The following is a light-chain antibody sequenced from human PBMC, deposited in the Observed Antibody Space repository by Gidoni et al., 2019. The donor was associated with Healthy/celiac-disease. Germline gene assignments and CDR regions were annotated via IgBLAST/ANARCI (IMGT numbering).Light chain of an antibody. CDR1: HGISSY. J-gene: IGKJ4*01. CDR3: QQLNSYPLT. Sequence: DIQLPPSPSFLSASVGDRVTITCRASHGISSYLAWYQQKPGQAPKLLIYAASTLQSGVPSRFSGSGSGTEFTLTISSLQPEDFATYYCQQLNSYPLTFXGXTKVEIK. CDR2: AAS. V-gene: IGKV1-9*01.